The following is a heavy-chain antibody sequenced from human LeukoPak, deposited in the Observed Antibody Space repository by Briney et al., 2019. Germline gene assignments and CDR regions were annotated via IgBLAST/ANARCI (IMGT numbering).Heavy chain of an antibody. Sequence: ASVKVSCKASGGTFSSYAISWVRQAPGQGLEWMGRIIPILGIANYAQKFQGRVTITADKSTSTAYMELSSLRSEDTAVYYCARPQMGGRTIIGVVIIDYYYYYMDVWGKGTTVTVSS. J-gene: IGHJ6*03. CDR3: ARPQMGGRTIIGVVIIDYYYYYMDV. V-gene: IGHV1-69*04. CDR1: GGTFSSYA. CDR2: IIPILGIA. D-gene: IGHD3-3*01.